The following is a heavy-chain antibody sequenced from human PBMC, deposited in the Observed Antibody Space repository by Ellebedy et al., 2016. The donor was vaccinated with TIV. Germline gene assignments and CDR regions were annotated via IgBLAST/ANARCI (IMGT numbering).Heavy chain of an antibody. CDR2: IYHSGST. J-gene: IGHJ3*02. CDR3: ARDRIAVAADDAFDI. V-gene: IGHV4-38-2*02. D-gene: IGHD6-19*01. Sequence: SETLSLTCTVSGYSISSGYYWGWIRPPPGKGLEWIGSIYHSGSTNYNPSLKSRVTISVDTSKNQFSLKLSSVTAADTAVYYCARDRIAVAADDAFDIWGQGTMVTVSS. CDR1: GYSISSGYY.